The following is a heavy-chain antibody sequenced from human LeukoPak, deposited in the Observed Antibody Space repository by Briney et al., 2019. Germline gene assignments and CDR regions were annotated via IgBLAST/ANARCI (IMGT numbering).Heavy chain of an antibody. CDR2: ISNSDGST. J-gene: IGHJ4*02. CDR3: AKSLGVGGYTRYKGFDQ. CDR1: GFTFSSYA. V-gene: IGHV3-23*01. Sequence: GGSLRLSCAASGFTFSSYAMNWVRQAPGKGLEWVSSISNSDGSTYYADFVKGRFTISRDNSKNTLNLQMNSLRAEDTAVYYCAKSLGVGGYTRYKGFDQWGQGTLVTVSS. D-gene: IGHD5-24*01.